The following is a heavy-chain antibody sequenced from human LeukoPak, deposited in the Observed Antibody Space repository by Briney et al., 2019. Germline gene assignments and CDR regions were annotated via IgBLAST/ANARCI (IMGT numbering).Heavy chain of an antibody. J-gene: IGHJ4*02. CDR2: ISYDGSNK. Sequence: GGSLRLSCAASGFTFSSYGMHWVRQAPGKGLEWVAVISYDGSNKYYADSVKGRFTISRDNSKNTLYLQMNSLRAEDTAVYYCAKDVHPWELLPVDYWGQGTLVTVSS. D-gene: IGHD1-26*01. CDR1: GFTFSSYG. CDR3: AKDVHPWELLPVDY. V-gene: IGHV3-30*18.